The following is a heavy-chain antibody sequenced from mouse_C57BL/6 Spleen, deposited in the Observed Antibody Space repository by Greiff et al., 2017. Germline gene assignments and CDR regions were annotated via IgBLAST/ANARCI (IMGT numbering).Heavy chain of an antibody. CDR1: GYTFTDYE. V-gene: IGHV1-15*01. J-gene: IGHJ3*01. CDR2: IDPETGGT. CDR3: TRGGGSSPWFAY. Sequence: QVQLQQSGAELVRPGASVTLSCKASGYTFTDYEMHWVKQTPVHGLEWIGAIDPETGGTAYNQKFKGKAILTAAKSSSTAYMELRSLTSEDSAVYYCTRGGGSSPWFAYWGQGTLVTVSA. D-gene: IGHD1-1*01.